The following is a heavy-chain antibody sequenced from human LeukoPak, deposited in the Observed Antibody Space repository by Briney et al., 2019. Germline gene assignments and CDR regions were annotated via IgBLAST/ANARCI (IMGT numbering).Heavy chain of an antibody. CDR3: ARSIGYYYTMDV. J-gene: IGHJ6*02. D-gene: IGHD3-22*01. CDR2: ISGSGSDL. Sequence: PGGSLRLSCVARGFSFSDYYMSWIRQAPGRGLEWISYISGSGSDLCYADSVKGRFTISRDNANNSLYLQMNSLRAEDTAVYYCARSIGYYYTMDVWGQGTTVTVSS. CDR1: GFSFSDYY. V-gene: IGHV3-11*01.